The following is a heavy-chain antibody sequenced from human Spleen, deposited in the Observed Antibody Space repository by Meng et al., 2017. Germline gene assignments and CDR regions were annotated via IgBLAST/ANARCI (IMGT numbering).Heavy chain of an antibody. CDR2: INPDSGAT. D-gene: IGHD1-14*01. CDR3: AKGYTSGWYYFDY. V-gene: IGHV1-2*02. J-gene: IGHJ4*02. Sequence: ASVKVSCKVSGYTFTNYYMHWVRQAPGQGLEWMGSINPDSGATDYVQKFQGRVTMTRDTSMNTAYMEMNSLTSDDTAIYYSAKGYTSGWYYFDYWGQGTLVTVSS. CDR1: GYTFTNYY.